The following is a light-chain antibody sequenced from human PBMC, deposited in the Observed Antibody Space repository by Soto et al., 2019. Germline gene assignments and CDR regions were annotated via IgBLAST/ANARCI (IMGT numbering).Light chain of an antibody. CDR1: QSVSSN. CDR2: GAS. V-gene: IGKV3-15*01. Sequence: EIVMTQSPATLSGSPVERATLSCRASQSVSSNLAWYQQKPGQAPRLLIYGASTRATGIPARFSGSGSGTEFTLTISSLQSEDFAVYYCQQYNNWPPTFGQGTKVEIK. CDR3: QQYNNWPPT. J-gene: IGKJ1*01.